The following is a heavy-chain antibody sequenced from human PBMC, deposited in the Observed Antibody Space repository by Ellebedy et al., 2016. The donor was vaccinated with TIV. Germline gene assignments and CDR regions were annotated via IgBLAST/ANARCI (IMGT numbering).Heavy chain of an antibody. V-gene: IGHV4-59*11. CDR2: IYYNGDT. D-gene: IGHD2-21*02. CDR1: GDSISGHY. Sequence: MPSETLSLTCTVSGDSISGHYWSWIRQSPGKGLEWIGYIYYNGDTNYVPSLKSRVTMSVDTSKNQFSLKLNSVTAADTALYYCARTDPWQPIDDWGQGILVSVSS. CDR3: ARTDPWQPIDD. J-gene: IGHJ4*02.